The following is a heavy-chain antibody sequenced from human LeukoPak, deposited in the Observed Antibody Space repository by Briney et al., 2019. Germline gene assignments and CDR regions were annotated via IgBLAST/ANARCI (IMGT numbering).Heavy chain of an antibody. CDR2: ISSSGSTI. V-gene: IGHV3-11*01. J-gene: IGHJ6*02. CDR3: ARDVSDYYDSSGYYYYYYGMDV. CDR1: GFTFSDYY. D-gene: IGHD3-22*01. Sequence: PGGSLRLSCAASGFTFSDYYMSWIRQAPGKGLEWVSYISSSGSTIYYADSVKGRSTISRDNAKNSLYLQMNSLRAEDTAVYYCARDVSDYYDSSGYYYYYYGMDVWGQGTTVAVSS.